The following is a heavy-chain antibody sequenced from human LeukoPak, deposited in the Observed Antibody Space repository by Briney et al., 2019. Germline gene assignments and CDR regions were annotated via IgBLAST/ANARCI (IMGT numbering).Heavy chain of an antibody. D-gene: IGHD6-19*01. Sequence: ASVKVSCKASGYTFTSYDINWVRQATGQGLEWMGWMNPNSGNTGYAQKFQGRVTITRNTSISTAYMELSSLRSEDTAVYYCARSRAVAGTTYYFDYWGQGTLVTVSS. V-gene: IGHV1-8*03. CDR3: ARSRAVAGTTYYFDY. J-gene: IGHJ4*02. CDR2: MNPNSGNT. CDR1: GYTFTSYD.